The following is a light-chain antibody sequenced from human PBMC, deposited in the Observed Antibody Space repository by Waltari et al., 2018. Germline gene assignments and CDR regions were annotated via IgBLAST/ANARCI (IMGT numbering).Light chain of an antibody. V-gene: IGLV2-11*01. J-gene: IGLJ2*01. Sequence: QSALTQPRSVSGSPGQSVTISCTGTSTDVDGYNYVSWYQHDPGKAPKLILYDVWKRPSGVPDRFSGSKSADTASLTISGLRFEDEGDYYCCSYAGRYTLIFGGGTKLTVL. CDR2: DVW. CDR1: STDVDGYNY. CDR3: CSYAGRYTLI.